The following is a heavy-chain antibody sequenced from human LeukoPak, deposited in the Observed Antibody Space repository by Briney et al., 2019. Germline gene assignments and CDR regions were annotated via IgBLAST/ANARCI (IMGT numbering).Heavy chain of an antibody. Sequence: SSETLSLTCSVSGYSISGGFYWGWIRQSPGKGLEWMGSISYTGSAFYSPSLKRRITISVDTSKNQFSLKLSSVTAADTAVYYCARVPRLRGYYFDYWGQGTLVTVSS. CDR3: ARVPRLRGYYFDY. CDR1: GYSISGGFY. CDR2: ISYTGSA. J-gene: IGHJ4*02. V-gene: IGHV4-38-2*02. D-gene: IGHD5-12*01.